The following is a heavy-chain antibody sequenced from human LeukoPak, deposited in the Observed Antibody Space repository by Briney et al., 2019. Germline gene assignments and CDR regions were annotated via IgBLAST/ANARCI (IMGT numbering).Heavy chain of an antibody. J-gene: IGHJ4*02. Sequence: SETLSLTCTISGGSIGGDHWSWIRQAPGEGLEWIGYISYTGSTSYNPSLRSRVTISLNTPENQFSLRLTSVTAADTAVYYCARAVTGTGLVDFWGQGTLVAVSS. V-gene: IGHV4-59*08. D-gene: IGHD6-19*01. CDR3: ARAVTGTGLVDF. CDR2: ISYTGST. CDR1: GGSIGGDH.